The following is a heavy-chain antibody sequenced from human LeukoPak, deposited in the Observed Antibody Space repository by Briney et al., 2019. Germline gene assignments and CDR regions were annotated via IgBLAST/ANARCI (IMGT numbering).Heavy chain of an antibody. J-gene: IGHJ4*02. CDR1: GGSFSGYY. D-gene: IGHD3-10*01. CDR2: INHSGST. CDR3: ARERAELWFGELLYGEDKTYFDY. V-gene: IGHV4-34*01. Sequence: SETLSLTCAVYGGSFSGYYWSWIRQPPGKGLEWIGEINHSGSTNYNPSLKSRVTISVDTSKNQFSLKLSSVTAADTAVYYCARERAELWFGELLYGEDKTYFDYWGQGTLVTVSS.